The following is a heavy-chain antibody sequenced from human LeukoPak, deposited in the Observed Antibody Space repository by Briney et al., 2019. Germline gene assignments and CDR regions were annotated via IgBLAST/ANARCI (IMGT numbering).Heavy chain of an antibody. CDR2: FDPEDGET. CDR1: GYTLTELS. V-gene: IGHV1-24*01. D-gene: IGHD1-26*01. J-gene: IGHJ5*02. CDR3: ATSGSYFIVGWFDP. Sequence: ASVKISCKVSGYTLTELSMHWVRQAPGKGLEWMGGFDPEDGETIYAQKFQGRVTMTEDTSTDTAYMELSSLRSEDTAVYYCATSGSYFIVGWFDPWGQGTLVTVSS.